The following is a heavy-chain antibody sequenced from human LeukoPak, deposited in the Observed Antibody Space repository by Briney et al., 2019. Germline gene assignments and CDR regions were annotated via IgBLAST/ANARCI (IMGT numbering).Heavy chain of an antibody. J-gene: IGHJ4*02. D-gene: IGHD1-26*01. V-gene: IGHV4-4*02. CDR2: INHSGNT. CDR1: SGSISSTTW. Sequence: SETLSLTCAVSSGSISSTTWWSWVRPPPGKGLEWIGEINHSGNTYYNPSLTGRVTISVDRSDNQFSLKLNSVTAADTAVYYCALGYHDVWERWGQGTLVTVSS. CDR3: ALGYHDVWER.